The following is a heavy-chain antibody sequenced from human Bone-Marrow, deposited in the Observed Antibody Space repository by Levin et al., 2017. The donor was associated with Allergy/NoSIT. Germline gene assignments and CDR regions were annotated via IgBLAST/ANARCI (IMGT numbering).Heavy chain of an antibody. J-gene: IGHJ4*02. CDR1: GFSFSSYA. D-gene: IGHD5-12*01. Sequence: GGSLRLSCAASGFSFSSYAMTWVRQAPGKGLEWVSTFSDSDTNTYYADFVEGRFTISRDISKNTLYLQMDSLRAEDTAIYFCAKSRRGYGGFDLWGQGSLVTVSS. CDR2: FSDSDTNT. V-gene: IGHV3-23*01. CDR3: AKSRRGYGGFDL.